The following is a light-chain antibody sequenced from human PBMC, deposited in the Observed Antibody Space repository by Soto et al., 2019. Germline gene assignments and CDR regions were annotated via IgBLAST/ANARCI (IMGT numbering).Light chain of an antibody. V-gene: IGKV1-27*01. Sequence: DIQLTPSPFSLSAPVGDRVTITCRASQGISNFLAWYQQKPGNVPKLLIFAASTLQSGVPSRFSGAGSWTDFALTISSLQPEDVASYYCQEYNTAPRVTFGQGARLEIK. CDR2: AAS. J-gene: IGKJ5*01. CDR3: QEYNTAPRVT. CDR1: QGISNF.